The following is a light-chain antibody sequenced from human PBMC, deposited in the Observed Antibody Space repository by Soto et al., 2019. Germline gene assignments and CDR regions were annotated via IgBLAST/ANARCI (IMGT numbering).Light chain of an antibody. V-gene: IGKV3-15*01. CDR3: QQYNNWPPIT. CDR2: GAS. CDR1: QSVSSN. J-gene: IGKJ5*01. Sequence: EVVMTKYTATLSVSSGERASLSRRACQSVSSNLAWYQQKPGQAPRLLIYGASTRATGIPARFSGSGSGTEFTLTISSLQSEDFAVYYCQQYNNWPPITFGQGTRLEI.